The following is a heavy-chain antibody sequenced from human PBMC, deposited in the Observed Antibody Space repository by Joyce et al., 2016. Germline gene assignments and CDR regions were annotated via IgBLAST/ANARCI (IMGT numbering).Heavy chain of an antibody. V-gene: IGHV4-34*01. CDR1: GGSFSGYY. D-gene: IGHD7-27*01. J-gene: IGHJ5*02. CDR3: AGDPRSNWGLVWFDP. Sequence: QVQLQQWGAGLLKPSETLSLTCAVYGGSFSGYYWSWIRQPTGQGLEWMGEINHSGSTNYNPSLKSRVTISVDTSKNQFSLKLSSVTAADTAVYYCAGDPRSNWGLVWFDPWGQGTLVTVSS. CDR2: INHSGST.